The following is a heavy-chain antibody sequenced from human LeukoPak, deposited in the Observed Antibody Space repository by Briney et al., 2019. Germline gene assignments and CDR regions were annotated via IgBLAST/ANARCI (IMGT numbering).Heavy chain of an antibody. CDR3: ARRLPYGSGSYGY. CDR1: GGSFSGYY. J-gene: IGHJ4*02. D-gene: IGHD3-10*01. Sequence: PSETLSLTCAVYGGSFSGYYWSWIRQPPGKGMEWNGEINHSGSTNYNPSLKSRVTISVDTSKNQFSLKLSSVTAADTAVYYCARRLPYGSGSYGYWGQGTLVTVSS. CDR2: INHSGST. V-gene: IGHV4-34*01.